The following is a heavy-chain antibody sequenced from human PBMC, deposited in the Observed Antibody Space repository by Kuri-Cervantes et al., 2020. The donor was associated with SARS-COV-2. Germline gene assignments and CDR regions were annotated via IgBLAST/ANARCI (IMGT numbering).Heavy chain of an antibody. CDR3: ASNRWLLLGVDY. Sequence: ESLKISCTVSGGSISSSSYYWGWIRQPPGKGLEWIGSIYHSGSTYYNPSLKSRVTISVDTSKNQFSLKLSSVTAADTAVYYCASNRWLLLGVDYWGQGTLVTVSS. CDR2: IYHSGST. V-gene: IGHV4-39*07. CDR1: GGSISSSSYY. D-gene: IGHD3-22*01. J-gene: IGHJ4*02.